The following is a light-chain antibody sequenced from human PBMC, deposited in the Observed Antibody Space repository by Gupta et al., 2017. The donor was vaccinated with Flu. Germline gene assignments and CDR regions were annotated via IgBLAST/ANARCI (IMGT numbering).Light chain of an antibody. CDR3: LIWGTGILV. Sequence: QLVLTHSPIASASLAASLELTCTLSSGHSNDAIAWHQHQPDKAPGYLRRLIIDGSNSKGDGIPDRFSGFSSGAEPSLTMSSVQSEEEATYYCLIWGTGILVFGGGTKLTVL. V-gene: IGLV4-69*01. CDR2: LIIDGSN. J-gene: IGLJ3*02. CDR1: SGHSNDA.